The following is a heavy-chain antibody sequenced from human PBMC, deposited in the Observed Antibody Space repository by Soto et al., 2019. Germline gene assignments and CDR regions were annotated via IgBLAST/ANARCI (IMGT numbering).Heavy chain of an antibody. J-gene: IGHJ5*02. CDR3: AKDVDYSGNWFDP. D-gene: IGHD4-4*01. CDR1: GFTFSSYG. CDR2: ISYDGSNK. V-gene: IGHV3-30*18. Sequence: GGSLRLSCAASGFTFSSYGMHWVRQAPGKGLEWVAVISYDGSNKYYADSVKGRFTISRDNSKNTLYLQMNSLRAEDTAVYYCAKDVDYSGNWFDPWGQGTLVTVSS.